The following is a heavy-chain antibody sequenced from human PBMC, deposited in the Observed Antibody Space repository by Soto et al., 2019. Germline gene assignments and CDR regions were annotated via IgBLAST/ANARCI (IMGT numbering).Heavy chain of an antibody. D-gene: IGHD5-12*01. J-gene: IGHJ4*02. Sequence: TLSLTCTVSGGSVSSGSYYWSWIRQPPGKGLEWIGYIYYSGSTNYNPSLKSRVTVSVDTSKNQFSLKLSSVTAADTAVYYCARAIRDGYNKINYYFDYWGQGTLVTVSS. CDR1: GGSVSSGSYY. CDR2: IYYSGST. CDR3: ARAIRDGYNKINYYFDY. V-gene: IGHV4-61*01.